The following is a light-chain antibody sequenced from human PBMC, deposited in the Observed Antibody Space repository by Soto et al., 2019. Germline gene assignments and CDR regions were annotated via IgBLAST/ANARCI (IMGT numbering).Light chain of an antibody. CDR1: QNILSN. J-gene: IGKJ5*01. Sequence: EIVMTQSPATLSVSPGERATLSFGSSQNILSNLAWYQQKPGQAPRLLIYGASTRATGIPARFSGSGSGTEFTLTISSLQSEDFEIYYCQQYNNWPITFGQGTRLEI. CDR3: QQYNNWPIT. CDR2: GAS. V-gene: IGKV3-15*01.